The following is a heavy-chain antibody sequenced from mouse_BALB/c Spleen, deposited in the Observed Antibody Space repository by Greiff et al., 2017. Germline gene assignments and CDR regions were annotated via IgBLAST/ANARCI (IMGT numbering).Heavy chain of an antibody. D-gene: IGHD1-2*01. V-gene: IGHV2-9*02. CDR3: ARGPSLTTAIYYYAMDY. CDR1: GFSLTSYG. Sequence: VKVVESGPGLVAPSQSLSITCTVSGFSLTSYGVHWVRQPPGKGLEWLGVIWAGGSTNYNSALMSRLSISKDNSKSQVFLKMNSLQTDDTAMYYCARGPSLTTAIYYYAMDYWGQGTSVTVSS. CDR2: IWAGGST. J-gene: IGHJ4*01.